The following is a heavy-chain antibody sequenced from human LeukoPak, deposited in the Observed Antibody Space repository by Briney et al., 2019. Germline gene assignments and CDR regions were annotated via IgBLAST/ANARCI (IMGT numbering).Heavy chain of an antibody. CDR3: ARWLSSSWFY. CDR1: GYTFTGYY. J-gene: IGHJ4*02. D-gene: IGHD6-13*01. V-gene: IGHV1-2*02. CDR2: IHPNSGGT. Sequence: ASVKDSCKASGYTFTGYYLHWVRQAPGQGLEWMGWIHPNSGGTNYAQSFQGRLTMTRDTSISTAYMELSSLGYDDTSVCDSARWLSSSWFYWGQGTLVTVSS.